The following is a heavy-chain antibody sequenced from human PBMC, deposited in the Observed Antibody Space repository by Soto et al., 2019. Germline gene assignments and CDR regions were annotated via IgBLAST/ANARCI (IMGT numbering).Heavy chain of an antibody. CDR3: ARSVVVPAALYYYYYGMDV. D-gene: IGHD2-2*01. Sequence: QVQLQQSGPGLVKPSQTLSLTCAISGDSVSSNSAAWNWIRQSPSRGLEWLGRTYYRSKWYNDYAVSVKSRITINPDTSKNQFSLQLNSLTPEDTAVYYCARSVVVPAALYYYYYGMDVWGQGTTVTVSS. V-gene: IGHV6-1*01. CDR1: GDSVSSNSAA. CDR2: TYYRSKWYN. J-gene: IGHJ6*02.